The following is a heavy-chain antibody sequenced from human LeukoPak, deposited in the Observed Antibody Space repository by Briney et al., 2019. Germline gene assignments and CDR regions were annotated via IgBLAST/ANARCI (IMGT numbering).Heavy chain of an antibody. J-gene: IGHJ4*02. CDR2: IHYSGST. CDR1: GASISSSRYY. CDR3: ARLGGYYDPPGY. V-gene: IGHV4-39*01. D-gene: IGHD3-22*01. Sequence: SETLSLTCTVSGASISSSRYYWAWIRQPPGKGLEWIGTIHYSGSTYYSPSLVSRDTISVDTSKNQFSLKLASVAAADTAFYYCARLGGYYDPPGYWGQGTLVTVSS.